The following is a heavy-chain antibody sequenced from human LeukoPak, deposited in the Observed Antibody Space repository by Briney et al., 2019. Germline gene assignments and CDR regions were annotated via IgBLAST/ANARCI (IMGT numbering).Heavy chain of an antibody. V-gene: IGHV4-4*02. CDR3: ARNSMYYYDSSHLDY. Sequence: PSETLSLTCAVSGGSISSSNWWSWVRQPPGKGLEWIGEIYHSGSTNYNPSLKSRVTISVDKSKNQFSLKLSSVTAAYTAVYYCARNSMYYYDSSHLDYWGQGTLVTVSS. D-gene: IGHD3-22*01. J-gene: IGHJ4*02. CDR2: IYHSGST. CDR1: GGSISSSNW.